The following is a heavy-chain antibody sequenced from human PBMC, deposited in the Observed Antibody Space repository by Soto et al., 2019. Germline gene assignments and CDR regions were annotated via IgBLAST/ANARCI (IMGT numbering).Heavy chain of an antibody. Sequence: PGESLKISCKASGYSFSNYWIGWVRQMPGKGLEWMAIINPGDSESRYSPSLKSRVTISVDKSKNQFSLKLNSVTAADTAVYYCARGYYGSGRSDYWGQGTLVTVSS. V-gene: IGHV5-51*01. CDR2: INPGDSES. J-gene: IGHJ4*02. D-gene: IGHD3-10*01. CDR3: ARGYYGSGRSDY. CDR1: GYSFSNYW.